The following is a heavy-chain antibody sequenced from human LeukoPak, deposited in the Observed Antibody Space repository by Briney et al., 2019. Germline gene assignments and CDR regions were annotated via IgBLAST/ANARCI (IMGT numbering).Heavy chain of an antibody. CDR1: GGSISSGDYY. Sequence: SQTLSLTCTVSGGSISSGDYYWSWIRQPPGKGLEWIGYIYYSGSTYYNPSLKSRVTISVDTSKNQFSLKLSSVTAADTAVYYWPRVNEEYCSGGTCYSFDYWGQGTLVPVPS. D-gene: IGHD2-15*01. CDR3: PRVNEEYCSGGTCYSFDY. V-gene: IGHV4-30-4*01. J-gene: IGHJ4*02. CDR2: IYYSGST.